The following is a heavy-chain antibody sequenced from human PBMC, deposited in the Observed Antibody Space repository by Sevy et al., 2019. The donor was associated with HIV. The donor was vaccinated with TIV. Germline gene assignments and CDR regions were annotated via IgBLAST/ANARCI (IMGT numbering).Heavy chain of an antibody. CDR1: GFTFSSYW. Sequence: GGSLRLSCAASGFTFSSYWMTWVRQAPGKGLEWVANMRQDGSEKYYVDSVKDRFTISRDNAKNSLYLHMNSLRAEDPAVHYCARGIYGSGSRLGLGYWGQGTLVTVSS. J-gene: IGHJ4*02. CDR3: ARGIYGSGSRLGLGY. CDR2: MRQDGSEK. D-gene: IGHD3-10*01. V-gene: IGHV3-7*01.